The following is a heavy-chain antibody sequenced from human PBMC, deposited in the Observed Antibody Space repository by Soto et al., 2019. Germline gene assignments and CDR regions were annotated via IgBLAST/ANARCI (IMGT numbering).Heavy chain of an antibody. CDR3: ARGRYGDY. D-gene: IGHD1-1*01. CDR2: ISAHNGNT. V-gene: IGHV1-18*01. Sequence: QVHLVQSGAEVKKPGASVKVSCKGSGYIFTTYGITWVRQAPGQGLEWMGWISAHNGNTNYAQKLQGRVTVTRDTSTSTAYMEGRSLRSDDAGVYYCARGRYGDYWGQGALVTVSS. J-gene: IGHJ4*02. CDR1: GYIFTTYG.